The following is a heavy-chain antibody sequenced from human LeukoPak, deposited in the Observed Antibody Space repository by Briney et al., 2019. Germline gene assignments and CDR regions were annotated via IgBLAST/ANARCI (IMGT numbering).Heavy chain of an antibody. CDR2: VYYTGAS. J-gene: IGHJ4*02. CDR3: ARGAPPQN. CDR1: GGSISSSSYY. V-gene: IGHV4-39*07. Sequence: SETLSLTCTVSGGSISSSSYYWGWIRQPPGKGLEWIGSVYYTGASYYNPSLKSRVTISIDTSKNHFSLNLTSVAAADTAVYYCARGAPPQNWGQGALVTVSS.